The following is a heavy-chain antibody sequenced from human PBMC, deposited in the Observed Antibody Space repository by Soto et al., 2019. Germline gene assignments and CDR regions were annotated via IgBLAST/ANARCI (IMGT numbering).Heavy chain of an antibody. V-gene: IGHV3-23*01. Sequence: EVHLLESGGGLVQPGGSLRVSCAASGFTFGSYAMSWVRPAPGKGLEWVSGISGSGGTTYYADSVKGRFTISRHNSKNTLYLQMNSLRVEDTAVYYCAKDPNGRGLHQGTFDYWGQGTLVTVSS. CDR3: AKDPNGRGLHQGTFDY. J-gene: IGHJ4*02. CDR2: ISGSGGTT. D-gene: IGHD5-12*01. CDR1: GFTFGSYA.